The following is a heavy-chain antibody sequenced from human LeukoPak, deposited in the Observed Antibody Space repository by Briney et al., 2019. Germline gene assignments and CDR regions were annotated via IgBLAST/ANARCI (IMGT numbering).Heavy chain of an antibody. D-gene: IGHD3-10*01. CDR1: GFTFSSYE. CDR2: ISSSGSPI. J-gene: IGHJ4*02. Sequence: GGSLRLSCAASGFTFSSYEMNWVRQAPGKGLEGVLYISSSGSPIYYADSVKGRFTISRDNAKNSLYLQMNSLRAEDTAVYYCARDSSVWGSGSYADWGQGTLVTVSS. V-gene: IGHV3-48*03. CDR3: ARDSSVWGSGSYAD.